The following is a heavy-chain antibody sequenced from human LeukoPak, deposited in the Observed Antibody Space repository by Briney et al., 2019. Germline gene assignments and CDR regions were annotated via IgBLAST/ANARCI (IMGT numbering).Heavy chain of an antibody. J-gene: IGHJ6*02. CDR2: ISYDGSNK. V-gene: IGHV3-30-3*01. CDR3: ARASAMERYYNYYYYYGMDV. D-gene: IGHD1-1*01. CDR1: GFTFSSYA. Sequence: GGSLRLSCAAPGFTFSSYAMHWVRQAPGKGLEWVAVISYDGSNKYYADSVKGRFTISRDNSKNTLYLQMNSLRAEDTAVYYCARASAMERYYNYYYYYGMDVWGQGTTVTVSS.